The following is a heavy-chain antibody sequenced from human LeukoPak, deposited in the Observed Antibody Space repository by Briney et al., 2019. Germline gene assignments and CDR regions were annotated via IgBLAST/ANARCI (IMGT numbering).Heavy chain of an antibody. CDR2: IKEDGSEE. D-gene: IGHD2/OR15-2a*01. J-gene: IGHJ6*02. Sequence: PGGSLRLSCAASGFTFRTYWMIWVRQAPGKGLEWVANIKEDGSEEYYVDSVKGRFTISRDNVKNTLFLQMNSLRAEDTAVYYCASYLTSIPSGMDVWGQGTTVTVSS. CDR3: ASYLTSIPSGMDV. V-gene: IGHV3-7*02. CDR1: GFTFRTYW.